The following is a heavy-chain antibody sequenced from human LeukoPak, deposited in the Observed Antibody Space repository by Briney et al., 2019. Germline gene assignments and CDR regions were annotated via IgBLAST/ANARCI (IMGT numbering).Heavy chain of an antibody. V-gene: IGHV1-18*01. Sequence: ASVKVSCKASGYTFTSYGISWVRQAPGQGLEWTGWISAYNGNTNYAQKLQGRVTMTTDTSTSTAYMELRSLRSDDTAVYYCAREGGIAAAGTFYYYMDVWGKGTTVTVSS. CDR3: AREGGIAAAGTFYYYMDV. CDR1: GYTFTSYG. D-gene: IGHD6-13*01. J-gene: IGHJ6*03. CDR2: ISAYNGNT.